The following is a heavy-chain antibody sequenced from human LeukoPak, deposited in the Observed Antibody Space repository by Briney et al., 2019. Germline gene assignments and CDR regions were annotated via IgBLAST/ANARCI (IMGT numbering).Heavy chain of an antibody. V-gene: IGHV3-23*01. D-gene: IGHD2-15*01. CDR1: GFNFNNYA. CDR3: AKAGEYCPDGSCYSENYYFDY. Sequence: GGSLRLSCAASGFNFNNYAMTWVRQAPGKGLEWISAITGSGGSTFYSVEGRFTISRDNSKNTLYLQMNSLRAEDTAIYYCAKAGEYCPDGSCYSENYYFDYWGQGTLVTVSS. CDR2: ITGSGGST. J-gene: IGHJ4*02.